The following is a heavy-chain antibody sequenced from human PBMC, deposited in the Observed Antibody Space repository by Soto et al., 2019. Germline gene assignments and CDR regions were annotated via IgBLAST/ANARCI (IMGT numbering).Heavy chain of an antibody. Sequence: PSETLSLTCTVSGGSISNYYWTWIRQTPGKGLQWIGQINHSGSTNYNPSLKSRVTISVDTSKNQFSLKLSSVTAADTAVYYCARGWGRIFDYWGQGTLVTVSS. CDR2: INHSGST. J-gene: IGHJ4*02. CDR1: GGSISNYY. D-gene: IGHD7-27*01. CDR3: ARGWGRIFDY. V-gene: IGHV4-34*01.